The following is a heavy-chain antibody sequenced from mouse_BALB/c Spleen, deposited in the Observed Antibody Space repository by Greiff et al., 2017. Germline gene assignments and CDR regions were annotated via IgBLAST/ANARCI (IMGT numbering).Heavy chain of an antibody. J-gene: IGHJ2*01. CDR2: ISSGGST. D-gene: IGHD1-1*01. V-gene: IGHV5-6-5*01. CDR1: GFTFSSYT. Sequence: EVKLVESGGGLVQPGGSLKLSCAASGFTFSSYTMSWVRQTPEKRLEWVASISSGGSTYYPDSVKGRFTISRDNARNILYLQMSSLRSEDTAMYYCARGRNYYGSSYDYFDYWGQGTTLTVSS. CDR3: ARGRNYYGSSYDYFDY.